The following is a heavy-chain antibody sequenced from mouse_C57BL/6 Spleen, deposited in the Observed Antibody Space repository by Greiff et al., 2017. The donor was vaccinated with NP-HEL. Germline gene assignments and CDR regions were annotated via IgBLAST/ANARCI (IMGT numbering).Heavy chain of an antibody. CDR3: ARGTTVVANGGYFDV. D-gene: IGHD1-1*01. CDR2: IYPGSGNT. CDR1: GYSFTSYY. V-gene: IGHV1-66*01. J-gene: IGHJ1*03. Sequence: VQLQQSGPELVKPGASVKISCKASGYSFTSYYIHWVKQRPGQGLEWIGWIYPGSGNTKYNEKFKGKATLTADTSSSTAYMQLSSLTSEDSAVYYCARGTTVVANGGYFDVSGTGTTVTVSS.